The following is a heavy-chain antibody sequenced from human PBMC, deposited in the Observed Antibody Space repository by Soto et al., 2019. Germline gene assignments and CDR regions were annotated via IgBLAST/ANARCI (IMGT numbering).Heavy chain of an antibody. D-gene: IGHD1-7*01. J-gene: IGHJ4*02. V-gene: IGHV3-23*01. Sequence: PWVSLRLSCAASGFTFSSFAMSWVRQAPGKGLEWASAIGGSSGTTYYADSVKGRFTISRDNSKNTLYLQMNSLRAEDTAVYYCAKYKGFNWHYVFDYWGKGIPVTVSS. CDR3: AKYKGFNWHYVFDY. CDR1: GFTFSSFA. CDR2: IGGSSGTT.